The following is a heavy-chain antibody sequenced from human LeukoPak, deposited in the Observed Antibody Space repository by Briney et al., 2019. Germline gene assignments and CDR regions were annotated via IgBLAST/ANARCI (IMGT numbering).Heavy chain of an antibody. Sequence: PSETLSLTCTVSGGSISSSSYYWGWIRQPPGKGLEWIGSIYYSGSTYYNPSLKSRVTISVDTSKNQFSLKLSSVTAADTAVYYCAAGYYYDSSVWFDPWGQGTLVTVSS. CDR1: GGSISSSSYY. CDR2: IYYSGST. J-gene: IGHJ5*02. CDR3: AAGYYYDSSVWFDP. V-gene: IGHV4-39*07. D-gene: IGHD3-22*01.